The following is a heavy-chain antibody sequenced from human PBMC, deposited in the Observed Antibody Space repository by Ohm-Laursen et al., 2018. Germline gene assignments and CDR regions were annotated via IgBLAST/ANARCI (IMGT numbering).Heavy chain of an antibody. CDR2: IKQDGGEK. CDR1: GFTFSNYW. Sequence: LRLSCAAFGFTFSNYWMSWVRQTPGKGLEWVANIKQDGGEKNFADSVKGRFTISRDNAKNSLYLQMNSLRAEDTAVYYCARLATGSSSYYFDYWGQGTLVTVSS. D-gene: IGHD3-10*01. J-gene: IGHJ4*02. V-gene: IGHV3-7*01. CDR3: ARLATGSSSYYFDY.